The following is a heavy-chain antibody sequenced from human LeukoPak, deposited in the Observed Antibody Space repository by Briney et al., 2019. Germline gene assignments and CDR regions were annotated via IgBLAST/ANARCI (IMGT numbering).Heavy chain of an antibody. V-gene: IGHV4-59*01. CDR3: ARASYCSSTSCYYYYYYMDV. CDR1: GGSISSYF. CDR2: IYYSGST. J-gene: IGHJ6*03. D-gene: IGHD2-2*01. Sequence: SETLSLTCTVSGGSISSYFWSWIRQPPGKGLEWIGYIYYSGSTNYNPSLKSRVTISVDTSKNQFSLKLSSVTAADTAVYYCARASYCSSTSCYYYYYYMDVWGKGTTVTVSS.